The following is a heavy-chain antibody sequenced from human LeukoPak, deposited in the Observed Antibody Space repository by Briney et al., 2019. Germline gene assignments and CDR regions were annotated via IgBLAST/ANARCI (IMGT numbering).Heavy chain of an antibody. V-gene: IGHV4-34*01. CDR2: INHSGST. Sequence: SETLSLTCAVYGVSFSGYYWSWIRQPPGKGLEWIGEINHSGSTNYNPSLKSRVTISVDTSKNQFSLKLSSVTAADTAVYYCARRSVRGVIRYWGQGTLVTVSS. CDR3: ARRSVRGVIRY. J-gene: IGHJ4*02. D-gene: IGHD3-10*01. CDR1: GVSFSGYY.